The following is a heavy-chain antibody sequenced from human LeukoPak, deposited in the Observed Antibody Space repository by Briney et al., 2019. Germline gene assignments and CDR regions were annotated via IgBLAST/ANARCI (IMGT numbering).Heavy chain of an antibody. V-gene: IGHV3-23*01. CDR1: RLTHISYD. CDR2: ISATDGST. D-gene: IGHD4-23*01. Sequence: GGSLRLSCAGSRLTHISYDMSWVRQAPGEGLEWVSVISATDGSTYYADSVKGRFTITRDNAKNPLYLQMNSLRAEDTALYYCARGAVAYYYYYYMYVWGKGTTVTASS. CDR3: ARGAVAYYYYYYMYV. J-gene: IGHJ6*03.